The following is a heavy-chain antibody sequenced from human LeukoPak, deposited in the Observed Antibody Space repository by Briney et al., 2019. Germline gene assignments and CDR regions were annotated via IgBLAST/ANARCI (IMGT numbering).Heavy chain of an antibody. V-gene: IGHV4-61*02. D-gene: IGHD3-9*01. CDR3: ARAPLSLTSQYYFDY. Sequence: SQTLSLTCTVSGGSISSGSYYWNWIRQPAGKGLEWIGRIYTSGSTNYNPSLKSRVTMSVDTSKNQFSLKLSSVTAADTAVYYCARAPLSLTSQYYFDYWGQGTLVTVSS. J-gene: IGHJ4*02. CDR1: GGSISSGSYY. CDR2: IYTSGST.